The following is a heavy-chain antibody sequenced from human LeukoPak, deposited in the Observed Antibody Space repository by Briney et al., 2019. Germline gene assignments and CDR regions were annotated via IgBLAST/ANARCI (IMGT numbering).Heavy chain of an antibody. V-gene: IGHV3-48*04. CDR2: ISSSSSTI. D-gene: IGHD5-12*01. CDR3: ARGLPWDIVATKDTYDY. Sequence: PGGSLRLSCAASGFTFSSYSMNWVRQAPGKGLEWVSYISSSSSTIYYADSVKGRFTISRDNAKNSLYLQMNSLRAEDTAVYYCARGLPWDIVATKDTYDYWGQGTLVTVSS. CDR1: GFTFSSYS. J-gene: IGHJ4*02.